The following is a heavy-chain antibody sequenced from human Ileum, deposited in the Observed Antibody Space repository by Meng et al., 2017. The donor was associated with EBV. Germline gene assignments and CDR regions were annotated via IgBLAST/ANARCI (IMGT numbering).Heavy chain of an antibody. D-gene: IGHD3-22*01. V-gene: IGHV7-4-1*02. J-gene: IGHJ2*01. CDR1: GYTFINYA. CDR3: ARGGPYPDSSGFHWYFDI. CDR2: INTHTGNP. Sequence: QVQLLQSGSELKKPXXSVKVSXKASGYTFINYAINWVRQAPGQGLEWMGWINTHTGNPTYGQGFTGRFVLSSDTSVSTANLQISSLKAEDTAVYYCARGGPYPDSSGFHWYFDIWGRGTLVTVSS.